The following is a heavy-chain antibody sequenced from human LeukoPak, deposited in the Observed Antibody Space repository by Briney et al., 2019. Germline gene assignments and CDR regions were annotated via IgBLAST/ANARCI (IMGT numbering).Heavy chain of an antibody. V-gene: IGHV3-30*04. CDR1: GFTFSSYA. CDR3: ASSPGILGTNYFDY. Sequence: PGGSLRLSCAASGFTFSSYAMHWVRQAPGKGLEWVAVISYDGSNKNYADSVKGRFTISGDNSKNTLYLQMNSLRAEDTSVSYCASSPGILGTNYFDYWGQGTLVTVSS. J-gene: IGHJ4*02. D-gene: IGHD1-26*01. CDR2: ISYDGSNK.